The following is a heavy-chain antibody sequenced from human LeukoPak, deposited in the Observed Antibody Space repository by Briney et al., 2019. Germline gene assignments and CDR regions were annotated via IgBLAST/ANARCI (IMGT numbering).Heavy chain of an antibody. D-gene: IGHD4-17*01. CDR3: ARTYYGDYGWNYYYGMDV. CDR1: GGSFSGYY. Sequence: PSETLSLTCAVYGGSFSGYYWSWIRQPPGKGLEWVVEINHSGSTNYNPSLKSRVTISVDTSKNQFSLKLSSVTAADTAVYYCARTYYGDYGWNYYYGMDVWGQGTTVTVSS. CDR2: INHSGST. V-gene: IGHV4-34*01. J-gene: IGHJ6*02.